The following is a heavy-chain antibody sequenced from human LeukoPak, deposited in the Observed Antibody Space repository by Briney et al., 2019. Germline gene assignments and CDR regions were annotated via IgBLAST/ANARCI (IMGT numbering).Heavy chain of an antibody. CDR2: IIPIFGTA. CDR1: GGTFSSYA. V-gene: IGHV1-69*13. J-gene: IGHJ6*02. CDR3: AREGSSTSCCNYYGMDV. Sequence: SVKVSCKASGGTFSSYAISWVRQAPGQGLEWMGGIIPIFGTANYAQKFQGRVTITADESTSTAYMELSSLRSEDTAVYYCAREGSSTSCCNYYGMDVWGQGTTVTVSS. D-gene: IGHD2-2*01.